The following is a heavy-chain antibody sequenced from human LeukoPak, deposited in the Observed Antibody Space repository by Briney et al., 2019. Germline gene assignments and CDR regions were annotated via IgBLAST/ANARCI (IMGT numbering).Heavy chain of an antibody. V-gene: IGHV1-18*01. CDR3: ARGLYCSSTSCYAFDY. J-gene: IGHJ4*02. D-gene: IGHD2-2*01. Sequence: ASVKVSCKASGYTFTSYGISWVRQAPGQGLEWMGWISAYNGNTNYAQKLQGRVTMTTDTSTNTAYLELKSLRSDDTAVYYCARGLYCSSTSCYAFDYWGQGTLVTVSS. CDR2: ISAYNGNT. CDR1: GYTFTSYG.